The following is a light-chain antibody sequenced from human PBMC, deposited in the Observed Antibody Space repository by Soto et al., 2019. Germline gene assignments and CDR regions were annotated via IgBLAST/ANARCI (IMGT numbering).Light chain of an antibody. CDR3: QQYDSYPLT. CDR1: QSISGW. CDR2: DAS. V-gene: IGKV1-5*01. J-gene: IGKJ4*01. Sequence: DIQMTQSPSTLSASVGDRVTITCRASQSISGWLAWYQQKPGKAPKLLIHDASSLESGVPSSFSGSGAGTEFTHTVSSLQPDDLATYYGQQYDSYPLTFGGGTKVEIK.